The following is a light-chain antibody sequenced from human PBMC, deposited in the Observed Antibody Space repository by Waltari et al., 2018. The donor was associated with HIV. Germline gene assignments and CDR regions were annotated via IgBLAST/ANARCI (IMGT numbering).Light chain of an antibody. J-gene: IGLJ2*01. Sequence: SYVLTQPPSVSVAPGQTARITCGGNNIGRKSVHWYQQKPGQAPVLAVYDDSNRPSWIPERFSGSNSGNTATLSITRVEAGDEADYYCQVWDSRSDHVVFGGGTQLTVL. CDR1: NIGRKS. V-gene: IGLV3-21*02. CDR2: DDS. CDR3: QVWDSRSDHVV.